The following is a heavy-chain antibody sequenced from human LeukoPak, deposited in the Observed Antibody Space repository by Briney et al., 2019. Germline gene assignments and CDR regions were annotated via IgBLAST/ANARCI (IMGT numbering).Heavy chain of an antibody. Sequence: GGSLRLSCTASGFTFSSYSMNWVRQAPGKGLEWVSYISSSSSTINYADSVKGRFTISRDNAKNSLYLEMNSLRAEDTAVYYCAPKMYYYGSSAYYPFYAWGQRTLVTVSS. J-gene: IGHJ5*02. V-gene: IGHV3-48*01. CDR2: ISSSSSTI. CDR1: GFTFSSYS. CDR3: APKMYYYGSSAYYPFYA. D-gene: IGHD3-22*01.